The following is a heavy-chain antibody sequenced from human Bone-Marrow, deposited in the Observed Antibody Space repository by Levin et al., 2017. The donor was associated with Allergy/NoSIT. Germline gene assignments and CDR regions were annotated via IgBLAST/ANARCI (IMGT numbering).Heavy chain of an antibody. D-gene: IGHD2-2*01. Sequence: GGSLRLSCAASGFTFSSYSMNWVRQAPGKGLEWVSYISSSSSTIYYADSVKGRFTISRDNAKNSLYLQMNSLRAEDTAVYYCARDGCSSTSCGGDYGMDVWGQGTTVTVSS. V-gene: IGHV3-48*01. J-gene: IGHJ6*02. CDR3: ARDGCSSTSCGGDYGMDV. CDR2: ISSSSSTI. CDR1: GFTFSSYS.